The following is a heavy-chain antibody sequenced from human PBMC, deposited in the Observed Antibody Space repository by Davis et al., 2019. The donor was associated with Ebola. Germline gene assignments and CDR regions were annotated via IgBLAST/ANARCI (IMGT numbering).Heavy chain of an antibody. D-gene: IGHD2-2*01. J-gene: IGHJ5*02. CDR1: GGSISSYY. CDR3: ARGYTVVVPAAISSGWFDP. Sequence: SETLSLTCTVSGGSISSYYWSWIRQPPGKGLEWIGSIYYSGSTYYNPSLKSRVTISVDTSKNQFSLKLSSVTAADTAVYYCARGYTVVVPAAISSGWFDPWGQGTLVTVSS. CDR2: IYYSGST. V-gene: IGHV4-59*12.